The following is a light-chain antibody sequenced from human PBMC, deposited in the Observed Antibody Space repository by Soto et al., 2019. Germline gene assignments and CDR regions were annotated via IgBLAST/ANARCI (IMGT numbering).Light chain of an antibody. V-gene: IGLV2-14*01. CDR3: SSFRRTPPTVI. Sequence: QSALTQPASVSGSPGQSIAISCTGTSSDVGGYKDVSWYQQHPGKAPKLMIYDVSSRPSGVSDRFSGSKSGNTASLTISGLQAEDEADYYCSSFRRTPPTVIFGGGTKVTVL. CDR2: DVS. J-gene: IGLJ2*01. CDR1: SSDVGGYKD.